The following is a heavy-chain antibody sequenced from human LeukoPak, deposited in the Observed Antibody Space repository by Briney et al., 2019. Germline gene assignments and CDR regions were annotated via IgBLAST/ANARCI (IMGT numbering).Heavy chain of an antibody. CDR2: INHSGST. Sequence: SETLSLTCAVYAGSFSGYYWSWIRQPPGKGLEWIGEINHSGSTNYNPSLKSRVAISGDTSKNQFSLKLSSVPAADTAVYYCAGGDVPYYYDSSGPRGWSDPWGQGTLVTVSS. D-gene: IGHD3-22*01. V-gene: IGHV4-34*01. J-gene: IGHJ5*02. CDR3: AGGDVPYYYDSSGPRGWSDP. CDR1: AGSFSGYY.